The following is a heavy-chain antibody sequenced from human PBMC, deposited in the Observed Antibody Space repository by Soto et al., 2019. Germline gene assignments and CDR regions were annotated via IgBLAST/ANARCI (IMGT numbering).Heavy chain of an antibody. Sequence: GGSLRLSCAASGFTFSTFAMSWVRQAPGKGMEWVSGISSTTNYIYYGDSMKGRFTISRDNAKNSLYLEMNSLRAEDTAVYYCARESEDLTSNFDYWGQGTLVTVPQ. CDR2: ISSTTNYI. V-gene: IGHV3-21*06. CDR3: ARESEDLTSNFDY. CDR1: GFTFSTFA. J-gene: IGHJ4*02.